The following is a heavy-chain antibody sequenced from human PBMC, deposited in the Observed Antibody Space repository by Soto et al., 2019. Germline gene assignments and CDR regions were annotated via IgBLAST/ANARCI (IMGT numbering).Heavy chain of an antibody. D-gene: IGHD4-4*01. V-gene: IGHV3-53*02. CDR1: GFTVSSNY. CDR2: IYSGGST. Sequence: EVQLVETGGGLIQPGGSLRLSCAASGFTVSSNYMSWVRQAPGKGLEWVSVIYSGGSTYYADSVKGRFTISRDNSKNTLYLQMNSLRAEDTAVYYCARANMTTMFYYWGQGTLVTVSS. CDR3: ARANMTTMFYY. J-gene: IGHJ4*02.